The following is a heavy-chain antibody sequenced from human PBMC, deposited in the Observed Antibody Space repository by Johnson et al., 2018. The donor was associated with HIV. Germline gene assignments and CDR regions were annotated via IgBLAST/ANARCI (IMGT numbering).Heavy chain of an antibody. CDR1: GFTFSSYV. J-gene: IGHJ3*02. Sequence: QVQLVESVGGVVQPGRSLRLSCAASGFTFSSYVMHWVRQAPGKGLEWVAVISYDGSNKYYADSVKGRFTISRDNSKNTLYLQMNSLRAEDTAVYYCARFDSGWQWQGLDIWGQGTMVTVSS. CDR3: ARFDSGWQWQGLDI. CDR2: ISYDGSNK. V-gene: IGHV3-30*04. D-gene: IGHD6-19*01.